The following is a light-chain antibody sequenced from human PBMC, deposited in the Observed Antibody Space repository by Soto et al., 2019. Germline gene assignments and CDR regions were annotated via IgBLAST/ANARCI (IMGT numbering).Light chain of an antibody. CDR3: QKYNSAPYT. CDR1: QGISNY. J-gene: IGKJ2*01. CDR2: DAT. V-gene: IGKV1-27*01. Sequence: DIQMTQSPSSLSASVGDRVTITCRARQGISNYLAWYQQKPGKVPKLLIYDATTLQSGVPSRFSGSGSGTVFTLTISSLQPEDVATYYCQKYNSAPYTFGQWTKLEIK.